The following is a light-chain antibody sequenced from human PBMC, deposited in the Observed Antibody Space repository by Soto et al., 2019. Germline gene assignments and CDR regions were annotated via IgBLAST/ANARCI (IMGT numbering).Light chain of an antibody. CDR2: SAS. CDR1: QSIAKS. Sequence: DIHVTQSPSSLSASVGSRVIITCRASQSIAKSLNWYQQKPGKAPKLLIHSASTLQSGVPSRFSGGGTGTDFTLTIDSLQPEDFGTYYCQQSYSSPRTFGQGTKVDIK. J-gene: IGKJ1*01. V-gene: IGKV1-39*01. CDR3: QQSYSSPRT.